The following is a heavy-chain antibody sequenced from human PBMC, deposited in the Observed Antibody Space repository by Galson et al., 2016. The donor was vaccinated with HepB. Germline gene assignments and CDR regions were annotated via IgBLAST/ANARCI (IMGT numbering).Heavy chain of an antibody. CDR1: GLSVTTYG. CDR3: SRGRRYSGTHGVFDY. Sequence: SLRLSCAASGLSVTTYGMHWVRQAPGKGLEWVAVVSYDGETKYYADSVKGRFTISRANSNNTLLLQMDSLGVDDTAVYYCSRGRRYSGTHGVFDYWGQGALVTVSS. V-gene: IGHV3-33*05. D-gene: IGHD1-26*01. CDR2: VSYDGETK. J-gene: IGHJ4*02.